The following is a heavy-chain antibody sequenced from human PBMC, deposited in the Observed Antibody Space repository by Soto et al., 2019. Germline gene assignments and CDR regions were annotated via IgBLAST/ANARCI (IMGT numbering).Heavy chain of an antibody. V-gene: IGHV4-31*03. CDR3: ARDRLSHWFDP. CDR2: IYYSGST. Sequence: SETLSLTCTVSGGSISSGGYYWNWIRQHPGKGLEWIGYIYYSGSTYYNPSLKSRVNISVDTSKNLFFLKLSSVTAAVTSVYYCARDRLSHWFDPWGQGTLVTVSS. CDR1: GGSISSGGYY. D-gene: IGHD3-16*02. J-gene: IGHJ5*02.